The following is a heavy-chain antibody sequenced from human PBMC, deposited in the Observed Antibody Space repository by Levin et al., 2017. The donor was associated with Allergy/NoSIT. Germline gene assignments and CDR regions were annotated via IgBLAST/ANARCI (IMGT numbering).Heavy chain of an antibody. J-gene: IGHJ4*02. V-gene: IGHV4-4*07. Sequence: SETLSLTCTVSGGSISSYYWSWVRQPAGKGLEWIGRIYSSGSTNYNPSLKSRVTMSVDTSKNQISLDLSSVTAADTAVYYCARRDSSGWYLDYWGQGILVTVSS. CDR2: IYSSGST. CDR1: GGSISSYY. CDR3: ARRDSSGWYLDY. D-gene: IGHD3-22*01.